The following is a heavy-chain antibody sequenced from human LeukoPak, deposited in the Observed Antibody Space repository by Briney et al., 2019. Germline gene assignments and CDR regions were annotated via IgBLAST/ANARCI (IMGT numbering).Heavy chain of an antibody. V-gene: IGHV1-58*02. Sequence: SVKVSCKASGFTFTSSAMQWVRQARGQRLEWIGWIVVGSGNTNYAQKFQERVTITRDMSTNTAYMELSSLTSDAAAEYYWTAAPNFVTNYALFDYWGQGTLVTVSS. J-gene: IGHJ4*02. CDR2: IVVGSGNT. CDR3: TAAPNFVTNYALFDY. D-gene: IGHD2-2*01. CDR1: GFTFTSSA.